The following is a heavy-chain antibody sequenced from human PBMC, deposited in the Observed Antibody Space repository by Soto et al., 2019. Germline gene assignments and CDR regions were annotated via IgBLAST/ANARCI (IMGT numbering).Heavy chain of an antibody. D-gene: IGHD3-22*01. CDR1: GFTFSGYA. V-gene: IGHV3-23*01. J-gene: IGHJ4*02. CDR3: AKHMVVVVITTIGYFDY. CDR2: INPSGDST. Sequence: SGGSLRLSCAASGFTFSGYAVSWVRQAPGKGLEWVSSINPSGDSTYYADSVKGRFTISRDNSKNTLYLQMNSLRAEDTAVYYCAKHMVVVVITTIGYFDYWGQGTLVTVSS.